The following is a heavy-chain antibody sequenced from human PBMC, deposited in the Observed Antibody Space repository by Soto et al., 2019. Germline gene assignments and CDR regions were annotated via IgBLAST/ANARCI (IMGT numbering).Heavy chain of an antibody. CDR2: ITGSGTNA. V-gene: IGHV3-23*01. J-gene: IGHJ4*02. CDR3: VGGISHYYCDY. CDR1: GFPFRNFA. Sequence: GGSLRLSCAGSGFPFRNFAVTWVRQAPGKGLEWVSLITGSGTNAYYAESVKGRFTISRDNPKSAVFLQMNSLRAEDTAVYYCVGGISHYYCDYWGQGTLVTVSS.